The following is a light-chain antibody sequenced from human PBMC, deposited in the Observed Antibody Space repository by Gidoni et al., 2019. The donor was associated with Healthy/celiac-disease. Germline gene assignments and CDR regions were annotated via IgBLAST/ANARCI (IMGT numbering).Light chain of an antibody. Sequence: SYFLTQPPSVSVAPGKTARITCGGNNIGSKSVHWYQQKPGQAPVLVIYYDSDRPSGIPERFSGSNSGNTATLTISRVEAGDEADYYCQVWDSSSDHGVFGGGTKLTVL. J-gene: IGLJ2*01. V-gene: IGLV3-21*04. CDR3: QVWDSSSDHGV. CDR2: YDS. CDR1: NIGSKS.